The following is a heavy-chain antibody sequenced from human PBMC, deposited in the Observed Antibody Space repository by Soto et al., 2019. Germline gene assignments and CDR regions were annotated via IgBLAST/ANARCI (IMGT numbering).Heavy chain of an antibody. J-gene: IGHJ6*03. CDR1: GYPFRTDW. CDR3: ARHVGNCSSSTCFEYMDG. CDR2: IYPDDSDT. Sequence: EAPKILFNDSGYPFRTDWLGCVLRLPGQRHLRMGIIYPDDSDTRYNPSFQGQVTISADKSISTASLQWSSLKASDTAMYYCARHVGNCSSSTCFEYMDGWGKGPTLTVSS. V-gene: IGHV5-51*01. D-gene: IGHD2-2*01.